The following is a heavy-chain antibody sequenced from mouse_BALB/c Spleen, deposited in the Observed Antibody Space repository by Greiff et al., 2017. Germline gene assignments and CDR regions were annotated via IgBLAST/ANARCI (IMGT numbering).Heavy chain of an antibody. Sequence: EVKLMESGGGLVQPGGSLKLSCAASGFTFSSYTMSWVRQTPEKRLEWVAYISNGGGSTYYPDTVKGRFTISRDNAKNTLYLQMSSLKSEDTAMYYCARQRGYEPPFDVWGAGTTVTVSS. CDR2: ISNGGGST. CDR1: GFTFSSYT. V-gene: IGHV5-12-2*01. CDR3: ARQRGYEPPFDV. J-gene: IGHJ1*01. D-gene: IGHD3-1*01.